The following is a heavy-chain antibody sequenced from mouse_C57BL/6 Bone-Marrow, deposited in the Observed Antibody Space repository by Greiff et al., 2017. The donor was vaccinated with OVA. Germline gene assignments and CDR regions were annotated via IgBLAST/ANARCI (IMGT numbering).Heavy chain of an antibody. Sequence: EVKLVESGGGLVKPGGSLKLSCAASGFTFSDYGMHWVRQAPEKGLEWVAYISSGSSTIYYADTVKGRFTISRDQSKNTLFLQMISLRSGDTAIYYFARGDYRGRETSLTVSS. V-gene: IGHV5-17*01. CDR1: GFTFSDYG. CDR3: ARGDY. CDR2: ISSGSSTI. J-gene: IGHJ4*01.